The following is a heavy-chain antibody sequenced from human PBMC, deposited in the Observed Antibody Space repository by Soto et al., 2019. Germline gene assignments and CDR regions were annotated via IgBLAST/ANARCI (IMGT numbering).Heavy chain of an antibody. CDR3: ATVTRSGWD. V-gene: IGHV3-21*01. Sequence: EVQLVESGGGLVKPGGSLRVSCAASGFTFSSYSMNWVRQAPGKGLEGVSSISGSSRYIYYADAVKGRFTISRDNAKNSLYLQMNSLRVEDTAVYYCATVTRSGWDWGQGTLVTVSS. J-gene: IGHJ4*02. D-gene: IGHD6-19*01. CDR1: GFTFSSYS. CDR2: ISGSSRYI.